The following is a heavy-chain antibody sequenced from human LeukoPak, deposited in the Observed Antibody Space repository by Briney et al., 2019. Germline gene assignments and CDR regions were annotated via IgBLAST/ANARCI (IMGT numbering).Heavy chain of an antibody. CDR3: RTYRWGDSFEF. J-gene: IGHJ4*02. D-gene: IGHD3-16*01. V-gene: IGHV3-74*01. Sequence: GGSLRLSCVASGFTLSSYWMHWVRQDPGKGLVWVSGINGFGSTTNYAYCVKGRFTISRDNAKSILYLQMNSLRAEDTAVYYCRTYRWGDSFEFWGQGTLVIVSS. CDR1: GFTLSSYW. CDR2: INGFGSTT.